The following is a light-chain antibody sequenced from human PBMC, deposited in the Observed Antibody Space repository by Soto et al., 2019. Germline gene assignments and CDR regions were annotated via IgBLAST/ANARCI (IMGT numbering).Light chain of an antibody. CDR2: AAS. CDR1: QGISNF. V-gene: IGKV1-9*01. Sequence: IQWTQSPASLSSSVGDSLTITCRASQGISNFLAWYKQKTGKDPNLLFYAASTLQSGVPSRFSGSGFGTDFTLTISSLKPEDFATYYCQKLESYPSTFGGGTKVDI. CDR3: QKLESYPST. J-gene: IGKJ4*01.